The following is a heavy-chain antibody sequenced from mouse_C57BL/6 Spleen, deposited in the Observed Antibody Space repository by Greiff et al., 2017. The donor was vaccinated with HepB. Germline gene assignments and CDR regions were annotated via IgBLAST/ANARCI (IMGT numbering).Heavy chain of an antibody. CDR1: GFSLTSYG. Sequence: VQLQESGPGLVAPSQSLSITCTVSGFSLTSYGLHWVRQPPGKGLEWLVVIWSDGSTTYNSALKSRLSISKDNSKSQVFLKMNSLQTDDTAMYYCAREDYGSRVFDVWGTGTTVTVSS. V-gene: IGHV2-6*03. CDR2: IWSDGST. J-gene: IGHJ1*03. D-gene: IGHD1-1*01. CDR3: AREDYGSRVFDV.